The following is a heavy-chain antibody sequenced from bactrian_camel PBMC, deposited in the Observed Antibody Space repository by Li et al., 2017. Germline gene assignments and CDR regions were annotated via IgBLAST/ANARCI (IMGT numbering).Heavy chain of an antibody. CDR2: IEESSLFT. Sequence: HVELVETGGHLVQAGGSLRFSCAVFGFPFSSYSMTWVRQAPGKGLEWVSFIEESSLFTSLSDAVKGRFTISRDSAKNTVFLQLNSLTTKDTAMYYCAKSASYYADYDEFNCWGQGTQVTVS. D-gene: IGHD4*01. V-gene: IGHV3S1*01. CDR3: AKSASYYADYDEFNC. J-gene: IGHJ4*01. CDR1: GFPFSSYS.